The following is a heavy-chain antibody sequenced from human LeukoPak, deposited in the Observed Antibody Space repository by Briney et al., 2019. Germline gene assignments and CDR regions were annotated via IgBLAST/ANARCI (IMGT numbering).Heavy chain of an antibody. CDR2: FDPEYVET. J-gene: IGHJ3*02. D-gene: IGHD4-23*01. CDR3: ATATTVAPDPVDI. V-gene: IGHV1-24*01. Sequence: ASMKVSCKVCGYALSESSIHWVRQTPGEGFEWMGGFDPEYVETTYAQKFRGRVTMTEDTSTDTAYMELINLRSDDTAVYYCATATTVAPDPVDIWGQGTMVTVSS. CDR1: GYALSESS.